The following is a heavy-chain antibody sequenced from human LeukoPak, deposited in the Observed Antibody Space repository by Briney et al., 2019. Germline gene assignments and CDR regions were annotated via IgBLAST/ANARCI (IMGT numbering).Heavy chain of an antibody. V-gene: IGHV3-23*01. CDR2: ISGSGGST. D-gene: IGHD3-10*01. Sequence: GSLRLSCAASGFTFSSYAMSWVRQVPGKGLEWVSAISGSGGSTYYADSVKGRFTISRDNSKNTLYLQMNSLRAEDTAVYYCAKTNYYGSGIDFDYWGQGTLVTVSS. J-gene: IGHJ4*02. CDR3: AKTNYYGSGIDFDY. CDR1: GFTFSSYA.